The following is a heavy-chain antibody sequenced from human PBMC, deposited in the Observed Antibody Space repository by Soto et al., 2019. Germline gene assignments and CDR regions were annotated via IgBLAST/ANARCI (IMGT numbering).Heavy chain of an antibody. CDR2: ISYDGSNK. D-gene: IGHD3-16*01. CDR3: ARDNTRMTMITFGGVNAFDI. V-gene: IGHV3-30-3*01. CDR1: GFTFSSYA. Sequence: GGSLRLSCAASGFTFSSYAMHWVRQAPGKGLEWVAVISYDGSNKYYADSVKGRFTISRDNSKNTLYLQMNSLRAEDTAVYYCARDNTRMTMITFGGVNAFDIWGQGTMVTVSS. J-gene: IGHJ3*02.